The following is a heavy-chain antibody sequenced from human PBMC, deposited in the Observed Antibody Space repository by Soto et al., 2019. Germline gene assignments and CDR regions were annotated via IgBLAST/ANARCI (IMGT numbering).Heavy chain of an antibody. CDR3: ARTKGGVTIFGVVIVPFDY. CDR2: ISGSGGST. V-gene: IGHV3-23*01. D-gene: IGHD3-3*01. Sequence: EVQLLESGGGLVQPGGSLRLSCAASGFTFSSYAMSWVRQAPGKGLEWVSAISGSGGSTYYADSMKGRFTISRDNSKNTLYLQMNSLRAEDTAVYYCARTKGGVTIFGVVIVPFDYWGQGTLVTVSS. J-gene: IGHJ4*02. CDR1: GFTFSSYA.